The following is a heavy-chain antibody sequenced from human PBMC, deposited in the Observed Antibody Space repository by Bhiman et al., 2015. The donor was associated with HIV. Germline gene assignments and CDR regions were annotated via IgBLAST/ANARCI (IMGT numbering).Heavy chain of an antibody. CDR1: GFTFTASW. D-gene: IGHD1-14*01. J-gene: IGHJ4*01. CDR3: ARDPNHGALDY. Sequence: LVQSGGGLVQPGGSLRLSCAASGFTFTASWMTWVRLSPGKGLEWVGNISPDGNTKYYVDSVKGRFTMSRDNAKNSLFLQMDTPRAEDTAVYFCARDPNHGALDYWGQGSLVTVSS. V-gene: IGHV3-7*05. CDR2: ISPDGNTK.